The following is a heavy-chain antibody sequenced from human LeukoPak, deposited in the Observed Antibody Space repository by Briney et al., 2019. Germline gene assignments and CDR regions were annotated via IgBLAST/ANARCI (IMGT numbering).Heavy chain of an antibody. CDR2: IIPMLDIQ. V-gene: IGHV1-69*04. J-gene: IGHJ4*02. CDR1: GGTFSSYA. CDR3: ASERGATQYFDY. D-gene: IGHD3-10*01. Sequence: SVKVSCKASGGTFSSYAISWVRQAPGQGLEWMGRIIPMLDIQNYAQKFQGRVTITADKSTSTAYMELSSLRSEDTAVYYCASERGATQYFDYWGQGTLVTVSS.